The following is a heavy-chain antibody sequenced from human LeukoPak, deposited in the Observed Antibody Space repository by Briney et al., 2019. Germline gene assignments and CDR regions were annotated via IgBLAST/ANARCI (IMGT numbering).Heavy chain of an antibody. Sequence: ASVKVSCKTSGYTFTSYAMHWVRQAPGQRLEWMGWINADNGNTKYSQKFQGRVTITRDTSASTAYMELSSLRSEDTAVYYCARGFLWFGELSPPGYWGQGTLVTVSS. D-gene: IGHD3-10*01. J-gene: IGHJ4*02. CDR2: INADNGNT. CDR3: ARGFLWFGELSPPGY. CDR1: GYTFTSYA. V-gene: IGHV1-3*01.